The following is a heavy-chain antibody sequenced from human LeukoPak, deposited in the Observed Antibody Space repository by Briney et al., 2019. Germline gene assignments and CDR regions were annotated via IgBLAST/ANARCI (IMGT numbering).Heavy chain of an antibody. V-gene: IGHV4-34*01. J-gene: IGHJ4*02. D-gene: IGHD3-10*01. CDR3: ARTYCYGSGSQSVDY. CDR1: GGSFSGYY. CDR2: INHSGST. Sequence: SETLSLTCAVYGGSFSGYYWSWIRQPPGKGLEWIGEINHSGSTNYNPSLKSRVTISVDTSKNQFSLKLSSVTAADTVVYYCARTYCYGSGSQSVDYWGQGTLVTVSS.